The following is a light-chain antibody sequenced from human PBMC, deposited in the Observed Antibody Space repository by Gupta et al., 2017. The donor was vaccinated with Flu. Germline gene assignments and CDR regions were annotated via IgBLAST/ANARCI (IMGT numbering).Light chain of an antibody. CDR3: SSYTDSGTVV. Sequence: QSALTQPTSASGSPGQSVTISCTGTSDDIGAYDYVSWYLQHPGKAPRLIIYEVTKRPSGVPDRFSGSKSDNTASLTVSGLQAEDEADYYCSSYTDSGTVVFGGGTKLTVL. CDR2: EVT. CDR1: SDDIGAYDY. V-gene: IGLV2-8*01. J-gene: IGLJ2*01.